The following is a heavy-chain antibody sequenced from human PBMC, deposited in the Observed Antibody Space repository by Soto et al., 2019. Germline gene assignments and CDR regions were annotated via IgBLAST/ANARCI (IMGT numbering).Heavy chain of an antibody. CDR2: IDSDGNSA. D-gene: IGHD3-10*01. CDR3: AALLGDYFDY. CDR1: GFTFSSYW. Sequence: GGSLRLSCAASGFTFSSYWMHWVRQVPGKGLVWVSHIDSDGNSATYADSVKGRFTISRDNSKNTLYLQMNSLRAEDTAIYYCAALLGDYFDYWGQGTLVTSPQ. J-gene: IGHJ4*02. V-gene: IGHV3-74*03.